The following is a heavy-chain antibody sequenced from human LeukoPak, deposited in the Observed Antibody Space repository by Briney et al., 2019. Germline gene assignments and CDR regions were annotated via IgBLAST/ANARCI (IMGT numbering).Heavy chain of an antibody. CDR2: INHSGST. CDR1: GGSFSGYY. D-gene: IGHD6-13*01. J-gene: IGHJ4*02. V-gene: IGHV4-34*01. Sequence: PSETLSLTCAVYGGSFSGYYWSWIRQPPGKGLEWIGEINHSGSTNYNPSLKSRVTISVDTSKNQFSLKLSSVTAADTAVYYCASMPYSSSWTNFDYWSQGTLVTVSS. CDR3: ASMPYSSSWTNFDY.